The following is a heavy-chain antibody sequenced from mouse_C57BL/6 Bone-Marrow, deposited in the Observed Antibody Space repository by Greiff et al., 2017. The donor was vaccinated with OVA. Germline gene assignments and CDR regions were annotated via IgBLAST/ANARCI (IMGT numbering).Heavy chain of an antibody. CDR2: SRNKANDYTT. J-gene: IGHJ3*01. V-gene: IGHV7-1*01. CDR1: GFTFSDFY. Sequence: EVKVVESGGGLVQSGRSLRLSCATSGFTFSDFYMEWVRQAPGKGLEWIAASRNKANDYTTEYSASVKGRFIVSRDTSQSILYLQMNALRAEDTASYYCARDDYYGSPFAYWGQGTLVTVSA. CDR3: ARDDYYGSPFAY. D-gene: IGHD1-1*01.